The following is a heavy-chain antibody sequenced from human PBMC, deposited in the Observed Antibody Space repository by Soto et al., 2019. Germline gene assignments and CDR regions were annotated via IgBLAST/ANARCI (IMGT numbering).Heavy chain of an antibody. CDR3: GRGGSGIYGMDI. V-gene: IGHV3-74*01. D-gene: IGHD3-10*01. J-gene: IGHJ6*02. CDR2: IIRDGSST. Sequence: EVQLVESGRGLVQPGGSLRLACAASGFTFSSYWMHWVRQAPGKGLVWISRIIRDGSSTNYADSVKGRFTISRDNAKNTLYLEINSLRADDTAVYFCGRGGSGIYGMDIWGQGTTVIVSS. CDR1: GFTFSSYW.